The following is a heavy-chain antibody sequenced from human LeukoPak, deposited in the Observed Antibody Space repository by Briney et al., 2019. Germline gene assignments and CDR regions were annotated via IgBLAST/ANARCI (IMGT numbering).Heavy chain of an antibody. V-gene: IGHV4-34*01. J-gene: IGHJ4*02. CDR2: INHSGST. CDR1: GGSFSGYY. CDR3: ARPQSYSSGWYYFDY. D-gene: IGHD6-19*01. Sequence: SETLSLACAVYGGSFSGYYWSWIRQPPGKGLEWIGEINHSGSTNYNPSLKSRVTISVDTSKNQFSLKPSSVTAADTAVYYCARPQSYSSGWYYFDYWGQGTLVTVSS.